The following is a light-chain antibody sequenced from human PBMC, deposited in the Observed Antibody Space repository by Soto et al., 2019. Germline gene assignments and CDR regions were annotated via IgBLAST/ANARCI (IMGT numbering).Light chain of an antibody. CDR2: GAS. CDR1: QSLSSN. CDR3: QQYSSLWT. J-gene: IGKJ1*01. Sequence: EIVMTQSPATLSVSPGERATLSCRASQSLSSNLAWYQQKPGQAPRLLIYGASTRATGIPARFSGSGSGTDFTLSISRLEPEDFAVYYCQQYSSLWTFGQGTKVEIK. V-gene: IGKV3-15*01.